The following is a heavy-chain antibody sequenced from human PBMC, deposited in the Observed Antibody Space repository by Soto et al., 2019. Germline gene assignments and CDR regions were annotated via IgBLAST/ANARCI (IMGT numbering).Heavy chain of an antibody. CDR2: ISAYNGNT. V-gene: IGHV1-18*04. CDR1: GYTFTSDG. J-gene: IGHJ4*02. D-gene: IGHD3-22*01. Sequence: AAVKVSFRASGYTFTSDGISWVRQAPGQGLEWMGWISAYNGNTNYAQKLQGRVTMTTDTSTSTAYMELRSLRSDDTAVYYCARDETDYDSSGSDYWGQGTLVTVSS. CDR3: ARDETDYDSSGSDY.